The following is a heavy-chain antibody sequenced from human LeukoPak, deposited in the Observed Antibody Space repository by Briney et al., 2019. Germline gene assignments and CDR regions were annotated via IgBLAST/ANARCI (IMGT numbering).Heavy chain of an antibody. CDR2: INPNSGGT. CDR1: GYTFTGYY. V-gene: IGHV1-2*02. CDR3: ARERGLDSNYEGFMDV. J-gene: IGHJ6*03. Sequence: ASVKVSCKASGYTFTGYYMHWVRQAPGQGLEWMGWINPNSGGTNYAQKFQGRVTMTRDTSISTAYMELSRLRSDDTAVYYCARERGLDSNYEGFMDVWGKGTTVTVSS. D-gene: IGHD4-11*01.